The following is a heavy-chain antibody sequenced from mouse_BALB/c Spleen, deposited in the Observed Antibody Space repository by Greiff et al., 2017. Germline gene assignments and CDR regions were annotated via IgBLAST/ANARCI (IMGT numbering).Heavy chain of an antibody. D-gene: IGHD1-1*01. CDR3: ATITTDYAMDY. CDR2: ISSGSSTI. V-gene: IGHV5-17*02. Sequence: EVQVVESGGGLVQPGGSRKLSCAASGFTFSSFGMHWVRQAPEKGLEWVAYISSGSSTIYYADTVKGRFTISRDNPKNTLFLQMTSLRSEDTAMYYCATITTDYAMDYWGQGTSVTVSS. CDR1: GFTFSSFG. J-gene: IGHJ4*01.